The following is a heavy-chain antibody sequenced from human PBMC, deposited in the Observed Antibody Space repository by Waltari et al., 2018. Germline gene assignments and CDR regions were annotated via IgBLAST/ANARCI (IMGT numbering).Heavy chain of an antibody. Sequence: QVQLVQSGAEVKEPGASVKVSCEASGYTFSDYYIHWVRQAPGQGLEWMGWIIPNGGGTIYAQKFQDRVTMTRDTSIRTVYMELSRLTSDDTAVFYCLRGANYASFRVDHWGQGTLITVSS. V-gene: IGHV1-2*02. CDR2: IIPNGGGT. CDR3: LRGANYASFRVDH. D-gene: IGHD3-16*01. CDR1: GYTFSDYY. J-gene: IGHJ4*02.